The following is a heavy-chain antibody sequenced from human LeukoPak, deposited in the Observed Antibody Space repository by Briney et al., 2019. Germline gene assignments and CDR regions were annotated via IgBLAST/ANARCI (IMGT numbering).Heavy chain of an antibody. CDR3: ARARPDTLIQKHVEMATQGRAQMHQNKAETSDY. CDR1: GFTFSSYG. V-gene: IGHV3-33*01. J-gene: IGHJ4*02. Sequence: QSGGSLRLSCAASGFTFSSYGMHWVRQAPGKGLEWVAVIWYDGSNKYYADSVKGRFTISRDNSKNTLYLQMNSLRAEDTAVYYCARARPDTLIQKHVEMATQGRAQMHQNKAETSDYWGQGTLVTVSS. D-gene: IGHD5-24*01. CDR2: IWYDGSNK.